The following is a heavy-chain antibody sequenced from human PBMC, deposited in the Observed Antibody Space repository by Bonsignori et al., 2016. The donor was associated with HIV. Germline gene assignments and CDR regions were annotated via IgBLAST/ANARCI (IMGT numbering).Heavy chain of an antibody. V-gene: IGHV3-11*01. CDR3: ARGRDTFFGVETYPTDY. Sequence: GGSLRLSCAASGFIFSDYYMNWIRQAPGKGLEWVSYISSSGGTTDYAEFVKGRFTISRDNAKNSLYLQMNSLTSEDTAVYYCARGRDTFFGVETYPTDYWGQGTLVTVSS. D-gene: IGHD3-3*01. CDR1: GFIFSDYY. CDR2: ISSSGGTT. J-gene: IGHJ4*02.